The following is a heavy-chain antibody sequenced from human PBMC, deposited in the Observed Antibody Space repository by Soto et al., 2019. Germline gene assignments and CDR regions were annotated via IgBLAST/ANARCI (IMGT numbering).Heavy chain of an antibody. CDR1: GGSISSYY. D-gene: IGHD3-10*01. CDR2: IYYSGST. J-gene: IGHJ4*02. CDR3: ARDYYGSGSPPLGY. Sequence: ETLSLTCAVYGGSISSYYWSCIRQPPGKGLEWIGYIYYSGSTNYNPSLKSRVTISVDTSKNQFSLKLSSVTAADTAVYYCARDYYGSGSPPLGYWGQGTLVTVSS. V-gene: IGHV4-59*01.